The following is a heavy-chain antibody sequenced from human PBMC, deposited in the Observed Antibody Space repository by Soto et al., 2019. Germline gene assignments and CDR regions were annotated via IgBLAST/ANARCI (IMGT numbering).Heavy chain of an antibody. CDR3: ARDRFFRITIFGVVIGPMDV. V-gene: IGHV1-69*04. Sequence: GASVKVSCKASGGTFGSYTISWVRQAPGQGLEWMGRIIPILGIANYAQKFQGRVTITADKSTSTAYMELSSLRSEDTAVYYCARDRFFRITIFGVVIGPMDVWGKGTKVTVSS. D-gene: IGHD3-3*01. CDR2: IIPILGIA. J-gene: IGHJ6*03. CDR1: GGTFGSYT.